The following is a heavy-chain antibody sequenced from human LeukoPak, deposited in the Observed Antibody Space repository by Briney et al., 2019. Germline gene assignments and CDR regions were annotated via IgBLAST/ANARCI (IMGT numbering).Heavy chain of an antibody. Sequence: SETLSLTCTVSGASISSGSYDSGWLRQPAGKGLEWIVRIYTSGSTNYNPSLENRVTISVDTSKDQFSLKLSSETAADTAVYYCARDSSPGPGVYYNYYYMDVWGKGTTVTVSS. D-gene: IGHD2-15*01. CDR2: IYTSGST. CDR3: ARDSSPGPGVYYNYYYMDV. J-gene: IGHJ6*03. CDR1: GASISSGSYD. V-gene: IGHV4-61*02.